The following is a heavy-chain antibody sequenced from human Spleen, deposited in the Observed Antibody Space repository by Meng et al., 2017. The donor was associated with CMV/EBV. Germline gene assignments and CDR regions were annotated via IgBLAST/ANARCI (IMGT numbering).Heavy chain of an antibody. J-gene: IGHJ4*02. D-gene: IGHD3-3*01. CDR2: INHSGST. CDR3: ARAGRTITIFGVVTLPPDY. CDR1: GDSAGNGNNN. V-gene: IGHV4-34*01. Sequence: SENLSLTCTVSGDSAGNGNNNWTWIRQPPGRGLEWIGEINHSGSTNYNLSLKSRVTISVDTSKNQLSLKLRSVTAADTAVYYCARAGRTITIFGVVTLPPDYWGQGTLVTVSS.